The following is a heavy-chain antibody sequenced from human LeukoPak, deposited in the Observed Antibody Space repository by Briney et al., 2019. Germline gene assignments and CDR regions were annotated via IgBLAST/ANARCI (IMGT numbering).Heavy chain of an antibody. CDR1: GFKFRDYY. V-gene: IGHV3-11*01. Sequence: GGSLRLSCAAAGFKFRDYYMSWIRQAPGKGLEWISYITMSGSVIQYSSSVKGRFTTSRDNARNSLYLQMNSLRADDTAVYYCARGGWSRGWFDPWGQGTLVTVSS. D-gene: IGHD6-19*01. CDR2: ITMSGSVI. J-gene: IGHJ5*02. CDR3: ARGGWSRGWFDP.